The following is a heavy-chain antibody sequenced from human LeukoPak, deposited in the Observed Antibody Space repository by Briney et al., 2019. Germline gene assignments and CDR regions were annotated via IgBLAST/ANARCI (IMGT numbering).Heavy chain of an antibody. J-gene: IGHJ4*02. CDR1: GFTVSSNY. D-gene: IGHD6-19*01. CDR2: IYSGGST. V-gene: IGHV3-66*01. Sequence: PGGSLRLSCAASGFTVSSNYMSWVRQAPGKGLEWVSVIYSGGSTYYADSVKGRFTISRDNSKNTLYLQMNSLKTEATAVYYCTTGLAVAVYLYYFDYWGQGTRVTVSS. CDR3: TTGLAVAVYLYYFDY.